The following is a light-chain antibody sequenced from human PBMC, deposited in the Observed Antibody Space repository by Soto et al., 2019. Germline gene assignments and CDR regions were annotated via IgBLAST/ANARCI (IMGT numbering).Light chain of an antibody. Sequence: DIQMTQSPSTLSASVGDRVTITCRASQNIGSLLAWYQQKPGKAPMFLIYKASSLESGVPSRFSGSGSGTESTFTTTTLQPIDFAIYYCQHYNSYPRSFGRGTKLDIK. CDR3: QHYNSYPRS. CDR1: QNIGSL. CDR2: KAS. J-gene: IGKJ2*01. V-gene: IGKV1-5*03.